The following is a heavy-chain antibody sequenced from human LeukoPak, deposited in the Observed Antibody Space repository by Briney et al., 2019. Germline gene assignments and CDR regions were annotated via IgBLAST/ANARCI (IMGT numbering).Heavy chain of an antibody. CDR2: IYYSGST. D-gene: IGHD3-10*01. CDR1: GGSISSYY. V-gene: IGHV4-59*01. J-gene: IGHJ4*02. Sequence: VKPSEPLSLTCTVSGGSISSYYWSWIRQPPGKGLEWIGYIYYSGSTNYNPSLKSRVTISVDTSKNQFSLKLSSVTAADTAVYYCARTRLETDEFYFDYWGQGTLVTVSS. CDR3: ARTRLETDEFYFDY.